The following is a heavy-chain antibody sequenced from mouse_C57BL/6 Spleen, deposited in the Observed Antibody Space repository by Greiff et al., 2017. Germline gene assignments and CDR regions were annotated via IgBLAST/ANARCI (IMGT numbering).Heavy chain of an antibody. J-gene: IGHJ4*01. D-gene: IGHD6-1*01. Sequence: VQLQQSGPELVKPGASVKISCKASGYAFSSSWMNWVKQRPGKGLEWIGRIYTGNGDANYNGKFTGKATLTADNSTSTAYVQLRSLTSEDSAVYYCARPQSYAMDYWGQGTSVTVSS. CDR1: GYAFSSSW. V-gene: IGHV1-82*01. CDR2: IYTGNGDA. CDR3: ARPQSYAMDY.